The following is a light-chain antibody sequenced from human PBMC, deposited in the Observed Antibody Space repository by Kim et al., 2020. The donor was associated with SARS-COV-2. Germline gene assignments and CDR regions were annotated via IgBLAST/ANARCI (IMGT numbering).Light chain of an antibody. J-gene: IGLJ2*01. CDR1: SLRSYY. CDR2: GKN. Sequence: SSELTQDPAVSVALGQTVRITCQGDSLRSYYESWYQQKPGQAPVLVIYGKNNRPSGIPDRFSGSSSGNTASLTITGAQAEDEADYYCNSRDSSGNHVVFGGGTQLTVL. CDR3: NSRDSSGNHVV. V-gene: IGLV3-19*01.